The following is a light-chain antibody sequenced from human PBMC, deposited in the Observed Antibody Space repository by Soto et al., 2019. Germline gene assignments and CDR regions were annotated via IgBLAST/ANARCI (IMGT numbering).Light chain of an antibody. Sequence: DIQMTQSPSSLSASVGDRVTITCRASQSISSYLNWYQQKQGKAPNLLISAASSLQSGVPSRFTGRGSGTEFTRTIRSLQPEDLATYYCQQRYRAPRTFGEPNKQQI. CDR3: QQRYRAPRT. CDR2: AAS. J-gene: IGKJ2*01. CDR1: QSISSY. V-gene: IGKV1-39*01.